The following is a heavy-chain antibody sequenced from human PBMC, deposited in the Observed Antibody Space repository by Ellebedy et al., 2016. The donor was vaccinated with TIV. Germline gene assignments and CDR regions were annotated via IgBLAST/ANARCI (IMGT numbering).Heavy chain of an antibody. CDR2: FYNSVNT. CDR3: ARFFESGSTGDY. Sequence: MPGGSLRLSCTVSGGSISSYYWSWIRQPPGKGLEWIGYFYNSVNTIYNPSLKSRVYMSVDTSKNQVSLKLRSVTAEDTAVYYCARFFESGSTGDYWGQGTLVTVSS. V-gene: IGHV4-59*08. CDR1: GGSISSYY. J-gene: IGHJ4*02. D-gene: IGHD3-10*01.